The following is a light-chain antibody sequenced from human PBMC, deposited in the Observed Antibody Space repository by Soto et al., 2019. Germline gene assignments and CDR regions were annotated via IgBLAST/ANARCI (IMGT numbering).Light chain of an antibody. CDR1: QSVSSSN. CDR2: GGY. V-gene: IGKV3D-20*02. Sequence: EIVFTEDPCSRSLSTGERATLSCRASQSVSSSNLAWYQQKRGQSPRVIIYGGYTRAAGIPARFSGSGSGTDFTLTISSLEPEDFAVYYCQQRSNWPVSFGQVTRLAIK. J-gene: IGKJ5*01. CDR3: QQRSNWPVS.